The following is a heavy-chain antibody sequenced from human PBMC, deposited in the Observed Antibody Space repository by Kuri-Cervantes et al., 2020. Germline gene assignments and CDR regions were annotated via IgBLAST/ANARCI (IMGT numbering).Heavy chain of an antibody. D-gene: IGHD2-2*01. J-gene: IGHJ6*03. V-gene: IGHV4-59*01. CDR1: GGSISSYY. CDR3: AGLQAARYYYYYYYMDV. Sequence: ESLSLSCTVSGGSISSYYWSWIRKPPGKVMEWIGSNYYSGSTNYNPTLKKRVTISVDTSKNQFSLKLSSVTAADTAVYYCAGLQAARYYYYYYYMDVWGKGTTVTVSS. CDR2: NYYSGST.